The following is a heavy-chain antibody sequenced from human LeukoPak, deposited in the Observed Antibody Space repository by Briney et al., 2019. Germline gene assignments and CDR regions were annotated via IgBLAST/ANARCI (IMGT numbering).Heavy chain of an antibody. J-gene: IGHJ3*01. CDR2: IYPDDSDT. Sequence: GESLKISCKGSGYRLSAYWIAWVRQMPGKGLEWMGIIYPDDSDTRYSPSFQGQVTISADKSVSTAYLQWGSLKASDTAMYFCARPNITSYYDSRGYDAFDVWGQGTIVTVSS. CDR1: GYRLSAYW. V-gene: IGHV5-51*01. D-gene: IGHD3-22*01. CDR3: ARPNITSYYDSRGYDAFDV.